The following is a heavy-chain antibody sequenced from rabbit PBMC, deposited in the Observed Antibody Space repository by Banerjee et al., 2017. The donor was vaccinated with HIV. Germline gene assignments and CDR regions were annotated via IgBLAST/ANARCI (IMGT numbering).Heavy chain of an antibody. CDR3: ARDGSGWGANFNL. Sequence: QEQLVESGGGLVKPEGSLTLTCTASGFSFSYKYVMCWVRQAPGKGLEWIACINTISGDTVYATWAKGRFTISKASWTTVTLQMTSLTAADTATYFCARDGSGWGANFNLWGPGTLVTVS. V-gene: IGHV1S45*01. CDR2: INTISGDT. J-gene: IGHJ4*01. CDR1: GFSFSYKYV. D-gene: IGHD4-1*01.